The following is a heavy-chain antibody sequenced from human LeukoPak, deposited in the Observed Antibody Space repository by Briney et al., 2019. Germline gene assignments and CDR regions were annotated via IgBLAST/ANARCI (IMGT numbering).Heavy chain of an antibody. D-gene: IGHD3-3*01. V-gene: IGHV3-30*04. CDR1: GFNFSNYA. CDR2: ISYEGNNK. J-gene: IGHJ6*03. CDR3: ARPPYFDFWSGFYSDHYYYMEV. Sequence: GGSLRLSCAASGFNFSNYAMHWVRQAPGKGLEWVAVISYEGNNKYYADSVKGRFTISRDNAKNTLYLQMNSLRAEDTAVYYCARPPYFDFWSGFYSDHYYYMEVWGKGTSVTVSS.